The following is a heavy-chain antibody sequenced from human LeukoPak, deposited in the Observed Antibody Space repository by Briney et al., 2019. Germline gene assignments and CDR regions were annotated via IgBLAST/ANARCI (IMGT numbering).Heavy chain of an antibody. CDR2: ISGSGGST. CDR3: AKVRGRAGSSSGQIDY. V-gene: IGHV3-23*01. CDR1: GFTFSSYA. J-gene: IGHJ4*02. Sequence: GGSLRLSCAASGFTFSSYAMSWVRQAPGKGLEWVSAISGSGGSTYYADSVKGRFTFSRDNSKNTLYLQMNSLRAEDTAVYYCAKVRGRAGSSSGQIDYWGQGTLVTVSS. D-gene: IGHD6-19*01.